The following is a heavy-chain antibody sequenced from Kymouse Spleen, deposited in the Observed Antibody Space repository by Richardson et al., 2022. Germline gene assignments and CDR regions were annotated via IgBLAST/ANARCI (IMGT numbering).Heavy chain of an antibody. J-gene: IGHJ6*02. CDR2: INHSGST. D-gene: IGHD4-17*01,IGHD4-23*01. V-gene: IGHV4-34*01. CDR1: GGSFSGYY. Sequence: QVQLQQWGAGLLKPSETLSLTCAVYGGSFSGYYWSWIRQPPGKGLEWIGEINHSGSTNYNPSLKSRVTISVDTSKNQFSLKLSSVTAADTAVYYCARGEDYGFLYYYYGMDVWGQGTTVTVSS. CDR3: ARGEDYGFLYYYYGMDV.